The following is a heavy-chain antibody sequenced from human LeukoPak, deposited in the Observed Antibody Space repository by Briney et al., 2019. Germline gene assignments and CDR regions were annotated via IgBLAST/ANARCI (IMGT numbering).Heavy chain of an antibody. CDR1: GGTFSSYA. CDR2: IIPIFGTA. CDR3: ARVVRGYSYGYDY. V-gene: IGHV1-69*01. D-gene: IGHD5-18*01. J-gene: IGHJ4*02. Sequence: SVKVSCKASGGTFSSYAISWVRQAPGQGLEWMGGIIPIFGTANYAQKFQGRVTITADESTSTAYMELSSLRSEDTAVYYCARVVRGYSYGYDYWGQGTLVTVSS.